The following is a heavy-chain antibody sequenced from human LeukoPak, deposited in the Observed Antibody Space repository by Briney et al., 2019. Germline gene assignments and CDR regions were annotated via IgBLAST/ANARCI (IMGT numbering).Heavy chain of an antibody. Sequence: ASVKVSCKASGYSFTSLSISRVRQAPGQGLEWMGWISPYNGNTNYAQRLQGRVTMTTDTSTSTAYMELRSLRSDDTAVYYCARSGGGYNPIDHWGPGTLVTVSS. CDR3: ARSGGGYNPIDH. CDR2: ISPYNGNT. CDR1: GYSFTSLS. D-gene: IGHD5-24*01. J-gene: IGHJ4*02. V-gene: IGHV1-18*01.